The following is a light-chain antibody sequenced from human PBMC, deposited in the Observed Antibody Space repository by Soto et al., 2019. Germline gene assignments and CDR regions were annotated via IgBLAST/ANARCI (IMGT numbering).Light chain of an antibody. Sequence: DIQMTQSPSSLSASVGDRVTITCRASQSISNYLNWYQQKPGKAPKLLIYAASNLQSAVPSRFSGSGSGTDFTLIIGSLQPEDSATYYCQQSYSTPHSFGQGTKLEIK. J-gene: IGKJ2*03. CDR1: QSISNY. CDR3: QQSYSTPHS. CDR2: AAS. V-gene: IGKV1-39*01.